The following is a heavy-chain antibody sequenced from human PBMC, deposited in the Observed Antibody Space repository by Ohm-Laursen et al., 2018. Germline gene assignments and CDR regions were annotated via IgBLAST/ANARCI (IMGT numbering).Heavy chain of an antibody. CDR2: IYYSGST. D-gene: IGHD6-13*01. J-gene: IGHJ4*02. CDR1: GDSISSYY. CDR3: AAGYSSSWHYFD. V-gene: IGHV4-59*07. Sequence: SDTLSLTCTVSGDSISSYYWSWIRQPPGKGLEWIGYIYYSGSTNYNPSLKSRVTISVDTSKNQFSLKLSSVTAADTAVYYCAAGYSSSWHYFDWGQGTLVTVTS.